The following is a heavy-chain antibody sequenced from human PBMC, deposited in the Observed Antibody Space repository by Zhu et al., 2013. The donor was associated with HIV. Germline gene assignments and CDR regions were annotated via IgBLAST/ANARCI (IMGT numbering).Heavy chain of an antibody. CDR2: IIPIFGTA. J-gene: IGHJ4*02. CDR1: GGTFSSYT. CDR3: ARPLGDSSGYAN. V-gene: IGHV1-69*01. D-gene: IGHD3-22*01. Sequence: QVQLVQSGAEVKKPGSSVKVSCKASGGTFSSYTFSWVRQGPGQGLEWMGGIIPIFGTANYAQKFQGRVTITADESTSTAYMELSSLRSEDTAVYYCARPLGDSSGYANWGQGTLVTVSS.